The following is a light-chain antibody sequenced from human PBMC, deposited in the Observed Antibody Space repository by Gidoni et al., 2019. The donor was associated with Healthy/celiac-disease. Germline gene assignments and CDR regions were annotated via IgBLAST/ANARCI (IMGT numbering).Light chain of an antibody. CDR3: QQYGNSPLT. V-gene: IGKV3-20*01. Sequence: DIVLTQPPGTLSLSPGERATLSCRASQSVSSSYLAWYQQKPGQAPRLLIYGASNRATGIPDRFSGSGSGTDFTLTISRLEPEDFAVYYCQQYGNSPLTFGGGTKVEIK. CDR1: QSVSSSY. CDR2: GAS. J-gene: IGKJ4*01.